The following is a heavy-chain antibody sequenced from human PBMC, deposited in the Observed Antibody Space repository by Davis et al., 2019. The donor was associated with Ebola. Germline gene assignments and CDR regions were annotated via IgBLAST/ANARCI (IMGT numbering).Heavy chain of an antibody. CDR1: GYTFTSSA. J-gene: IGHJ6*02. Sequence: AASVKVSCKASGYTFTSSALHWVRQAPGQRLEWMGWINAGNGYTKYSQNFQDRVTITRDTSASTAYMELSSLRSEDTAVYYCARAAKLGGMDVWGQGSTVTVSS. CDR2: INAGNGYT. CDR3: ARAAKLGGMDV. D-gene: IGHD7-27*01. V-gene: IGHV1-3*01.